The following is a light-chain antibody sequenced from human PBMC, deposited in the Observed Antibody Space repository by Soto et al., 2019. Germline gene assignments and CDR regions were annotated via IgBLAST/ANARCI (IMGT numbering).Light chain of an antibody. J-gene: IGLJ2*01. CDR1: SSNIGAGYD. CDR3: QSYDGSLSDVV. CDR2: GNS. Sequence: QSVLTQPPSVSGAPGQRVTISCTGSSSNIGAGYDVHWYQQLPGTAPKLLIYGNSNRPSGVPDRFSGSKSGTSASLAITGRQAVDEADYYCQSYDGSLSDVVFGGGTTLTVL. V-gene: IGLV1-40*01.